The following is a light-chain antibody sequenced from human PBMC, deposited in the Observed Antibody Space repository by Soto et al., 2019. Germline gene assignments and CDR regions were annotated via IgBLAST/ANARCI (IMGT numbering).Light chain of an antibody. Sequence: EIVLTQSPGTLSLSPGERATLSCRASQSVSSSYLAWYQQKPGQAPRLLIYGASSGATGIPDRFRGSGSGTDFTLTISRLEPEDFAVYYCQQYGSSPLTFGGGTKVEIK. CDR3: QQYGSSPLT. J-gene: IGKJ4*01. V-gene: IGKV3-20*01. CDR2: GAS. CDR1: QSVSSSY.